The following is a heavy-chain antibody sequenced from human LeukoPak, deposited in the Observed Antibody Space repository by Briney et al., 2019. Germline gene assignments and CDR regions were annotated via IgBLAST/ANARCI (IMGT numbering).Heavy chain of an antibody. CDR2: IYPGDSDT. D-gene: IGHD1-26*01. CDR3: ARRWEHTPGGFY. V-gene: IGHV5-51*01. CDR1: GYPFTNYW. J-gene: IGHJ4*02. Sequence: GESLKISCKGSGYPFTNYWIGWVRQMPGKGLEWMGIIYPGDSDTTYSPSFQGQVSISADKSISPAYLQWSSLKASDSAMYYCARRWEHTPGGFYWGQGTLVTVSS.